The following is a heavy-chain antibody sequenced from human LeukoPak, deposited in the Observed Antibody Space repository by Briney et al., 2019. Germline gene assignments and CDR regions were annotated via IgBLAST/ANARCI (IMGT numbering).Heavy chain of an antibody. Sequence: ASVKASCKASGYTFTTYYMHWVRQAPGQGLEWMGIINPSGGSTSYAQKFQGRVTFTNDTSAGTSASTAYMELSSLRSEDTAVYYCATGQHAFDIWGQGTMVTVSS. J-gene: IGHJ3*02. CDR2: INPSGGST. D-gene: IGHD7-27*01. CDR1: GYTFTTYY. CDR3: ATGQHAFDI. V-gene: IGHV1-46*01.